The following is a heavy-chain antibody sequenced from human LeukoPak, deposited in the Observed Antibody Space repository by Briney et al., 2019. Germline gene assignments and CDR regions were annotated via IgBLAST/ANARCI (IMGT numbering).Heavy chain of an antibody. Sequence: GGSLRLSCAASGFTFSSYAMHWVRQAPGKGLEWVAVISYDGSNKYYADSVKGRFTISRDNAKNSLYLQMNSLRAEDTAVYYCARGLGYSGSCYVGKPRYYFDYWGQGTLVTVSS. CDR2: ISYDGSNK. J-gene: IGHJ4*02. D-gene: IGHD1-26*01. CDR3: ARGLGYSGSCYVGKPRYYFDY. V-gene: IGHV3-30*04. CDR1: GFTFSSYA.